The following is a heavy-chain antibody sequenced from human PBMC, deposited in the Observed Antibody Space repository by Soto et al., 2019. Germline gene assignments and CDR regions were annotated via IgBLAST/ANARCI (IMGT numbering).Heavy chain of an antibody. J-gene: IGHJ6*02. CDR2: ISYDGSNK. D-gene: IGHD1-26*01. V-gene: IGHV3-30-3*01. CDR1: GFTFSSYA. CDR3: AREVGVWTRYYYGMDV. Sequence: PVGSLRLSCAASGFTFSSYAMHWVRQAPGKGLEWVAVISYDGSNKYYADSVKGRFTISRDNSKNTLYLQMNSLRAEDTAVYYCAREVGVWTRYYYGMDVWGQGATVTVSS.